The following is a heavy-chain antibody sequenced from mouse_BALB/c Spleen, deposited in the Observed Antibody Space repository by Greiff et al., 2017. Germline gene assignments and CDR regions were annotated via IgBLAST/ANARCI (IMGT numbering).Heavy chain of an antibody. Sequence: EVKLVESGGDLVKPGGSLKLSCAASGFTFSSYGMSWVRQTPDKRLEWVATISSGGSYTYYPDSVKGRFTISRDNAKNTLYLQMSSLKSEDTAMYYCARPYGNYGYYFDYWGQGTTLTVSS. CDR1: GFTFSSYG. CDR2: ISSGGSYT. D-gene: IGHD2-10*02. V-gene: IGHV5-6*01. J-gene: IGHJ2*01. CDR3: ARPYGNYGYYFDY.